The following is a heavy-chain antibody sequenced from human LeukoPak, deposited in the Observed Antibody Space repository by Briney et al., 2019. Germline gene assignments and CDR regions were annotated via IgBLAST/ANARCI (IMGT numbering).Heavy chain of an antibody. CDR2: FDAEDGET. V-gene: IGHV1-24*01. J-gene: IGHJ4*02. Sequence: ASVKVSCKVSGYILTELSMHWVREAPGKGLEWMGGFDAEDGETIYAQKFQGRVTMTEDTSTDTAYMELSSLRSEDTAVYYCATYWVGEDGYNYYYFDYWGQGTLVTVSS. D-gene: IGHD5-24*01. CDR1: GYILTELS. CDR3: ATYWVGEDGYNYYYFDY.